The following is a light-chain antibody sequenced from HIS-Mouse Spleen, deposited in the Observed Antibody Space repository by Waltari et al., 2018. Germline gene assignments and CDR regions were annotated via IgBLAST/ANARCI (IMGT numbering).Light chain of an antibody. Sequence: SYELTQPPSVSVSPGQTASITCSGDKLGDKYACWYQQRPGQSPVLVIYQDRKRPSGIPEVLSCSNSWNTATLTLSGTQAMDEADYYCQAWDSSTDVVVGGGTKLTVL. CDR3: QAWDSSTDVV. J-gene: IGLJ2*01. CDR2: QDR. V-gene: IGLV3-1*01. CDR1: KLGDKY.